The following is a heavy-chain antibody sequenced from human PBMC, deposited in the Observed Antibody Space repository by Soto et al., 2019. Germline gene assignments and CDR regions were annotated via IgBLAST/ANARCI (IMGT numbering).Heavy chain of an antibody. J-gene: IGHJ3*02. CDR2: ISWNSGSI. V-gene: IGHV3-9*01. CDR1: GFTFDDYA. D-gene: IGHD2-21*02. CDR3: AKARGVTATSDAFDI. Sequence: EVQLVESGGGLVQPGRSLRLSCAASGFTFDDYAMHWVRQAPGKGLEWVSGISWNSGSIGYADSVKGRFTISRDNAKNSLYLQMNRLRAEDTALYYCAKARGVTATSDAFDIWGQGTMVTVSS.